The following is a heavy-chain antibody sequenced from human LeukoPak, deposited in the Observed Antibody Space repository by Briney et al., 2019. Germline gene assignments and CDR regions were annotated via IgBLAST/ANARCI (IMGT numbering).Heavy chain of an antibody. CDR3: ARGRERYYDFWSGYFQH. J-gene: IGHJ1*01. D-gene: IGHD3-3*01. CDR1: GFSLRDYS. CDR2: ISSSSRYT. Sequence: GGSLRLSCAASGFSLRDYSMDWVRQAPGKGLEWVSSISSSSRYTFYVDSVKGRFTISRDNAKNSLYLQMNSLRAEDTAVYYCARGRERYYDFWSGYFQHWGQGTLVTVSS. V-gene: IGHV3-21*01.